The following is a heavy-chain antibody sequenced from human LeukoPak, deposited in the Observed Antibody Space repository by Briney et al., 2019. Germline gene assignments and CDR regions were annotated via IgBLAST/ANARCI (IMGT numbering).Heavy chain of an antibody. D-gene: IGHD3-16*01. CDR1: GFSFSNYG. Sequence: GGSLRLSCAASGFSFSNYGMNWVRQAPGKGLEWVSAISRSGDSTYYAASVKGRFTISSDHSQNTPFLQMNSLRADDPALHYCPRDKRGGGFDYWGQGTLVTVSS. CDR3: PRDKRGGGFDY. V-gene: IGHV3-23*01. CDR2: ISRSGDST. J-gene: IGHJ4*02.